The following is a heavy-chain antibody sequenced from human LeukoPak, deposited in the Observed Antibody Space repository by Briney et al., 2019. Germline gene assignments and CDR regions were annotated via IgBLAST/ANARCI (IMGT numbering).Heavy chain of an antibody. CDR1: GFTFSTYW. CDR3: ARGLAGAYRIMDV. J-gene: IGHJ6*02. D-gene: IGHD6-19*01. CDR2: ISADGTTT. Sequence: PGGSLRLSCVASGFTFSTYWIHWVRQGPGKGLVWISLISADGTTTTYADSVKGRFTVSRDNAKNTLYLQMNSLRAEDAAVYYCARGLAGAYRIMDVWGQGTTVTVS. V-gene: IGHV3-74*01.